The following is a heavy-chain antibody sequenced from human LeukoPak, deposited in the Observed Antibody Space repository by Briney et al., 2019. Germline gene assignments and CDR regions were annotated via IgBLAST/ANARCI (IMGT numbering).Heavy chain of an antibody. CDR3: ARAQWISGVVINGPKDY. D-gene: IGHD3-3*01. CDR2: IKHDGSER. J-gene: IGHJ4*02. CDR1: GFTFSSYW. V-gene: IGHV3-7*01. Sequence: PGGSLRLSCAASGFTFSSYWMSWVHQSPGKGLEWVANIKHDGSERYYVDSVKGRFTISRDNAKNSLFLQMNTLRAEDTAVYYCARAQWISGVVINGPKDYWGQGTLVTVSS.